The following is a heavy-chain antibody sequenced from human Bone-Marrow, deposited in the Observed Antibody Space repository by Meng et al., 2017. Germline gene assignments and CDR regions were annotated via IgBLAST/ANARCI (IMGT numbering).Heavy chain of an antibody. CDR1: GGTFRSYT. J-gene: IGHJ4*02. Sequence: QVQLVQSGAEVKKPGSSVKVSCKASGGTFRSYTSSWVRQAPGQGLEWMGRIIPILGIANYAQKFQGRVTITADKSTSTAYMELSSLRSEDTAVYYCARRLIAAAGNDYWGQGTLVTVSS. V-gene: IGHV1-69*02. CDR3: ARRLIAAAGNDY. D-gene: IGHD6-13*01. CDR2: IIPILGIA.